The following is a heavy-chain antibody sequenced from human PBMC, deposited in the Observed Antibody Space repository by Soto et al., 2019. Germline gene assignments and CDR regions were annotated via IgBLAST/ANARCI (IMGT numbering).Heavy chain of an antibody. CDR1: GFTVSNYW. V-gene: IGHV3-74*01. Sequence: GGSLRLSCAASGFTVSNYWMNWVRQAPGKGLVWVSHIKNDGTTSYADSVEGRFTVPRDDAKNSFYLQMNSLRADDTAVYYCAKDRGEEGLKFLEWFGGMDVWGHGTTVTVYS. CDR2: IKNDGTT. CDR3: AKDRGEEGLKFLEWFGGMDV. D-gene: IGHD3-3*01. J-gene: IGHJ6*02.